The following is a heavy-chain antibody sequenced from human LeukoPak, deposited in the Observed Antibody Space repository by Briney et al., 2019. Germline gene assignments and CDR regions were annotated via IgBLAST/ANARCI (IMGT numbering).Heavy chain of an antibody. CDR2: FDPEDGET. D-gene: IGHD3-3*01. CDR3: ARANYITIFGVVIPNWFDP. CDR1: GYTLTELS. J-gene: IGHJ5*02. Sequence: ASVKVSCKVSGYTLTELSMHWVRQAPGKGLEWMGGFDPEDGETIYAQKFQGRVTITRDTSASTAYMELSSLRSEDTAVYYCARANYITIFGVVIPNWFDPWGQGTLVTVSS. V-gene: IGHV1-24*01.